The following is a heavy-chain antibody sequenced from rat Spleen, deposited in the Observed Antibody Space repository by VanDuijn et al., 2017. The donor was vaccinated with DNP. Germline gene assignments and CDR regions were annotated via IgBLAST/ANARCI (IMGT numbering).Heavy chain of an antibody. Sequence: EVQLQESGPGLVKPSQSLSLTCSVTGYSITSNYWGWIRRFPGNKMEYIGHISYSGSTNYNPSLKSRFSITRDKSKNQFFLQLNSVTTEDTATYYCARWSRYFDYWGQGVMVTVSS. J-gene: IGHJ2*01. V-gene: IGHV3-1*01. CDR1: GYSITSNY. CDR3: ARWSRYFDY. CDR2: ISYSGST.